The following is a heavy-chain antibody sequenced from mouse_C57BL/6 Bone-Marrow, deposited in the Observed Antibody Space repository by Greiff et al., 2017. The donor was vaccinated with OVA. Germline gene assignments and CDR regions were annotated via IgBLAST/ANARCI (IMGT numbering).Heavy chain of an antibody. D-gene: IGHD1-1*01. CDR1: GFTFSDFY. J-gene: IGHJ4*01. V-gene: IGHV7-1*01. Sequence: EVQRVESGGGLVQSGRSLRLSCATSGFTFSDFYMEWVRQAPGKGLEWIAASRNKANDYTTEYSASVKGRFIVSRDTSQSILYLQMNALRAEDTAIYYCARVTTDYYAMDYWGQGTSVTVSS. CDR2: SRNKANDYTT. CDR3: ARVTTDYYAMDY.